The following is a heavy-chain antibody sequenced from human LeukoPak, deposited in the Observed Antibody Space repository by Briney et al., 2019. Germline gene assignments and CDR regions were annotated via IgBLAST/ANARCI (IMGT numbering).Heavy chain of an antibody. J-gene: IGHJ4*02. CDR3: AREAPIPDSGNYYKSLGY. V-gene: IGHV4-38-2*02. D-gene: IGHD3-10*01. Sequence: SETLSLTCSVSGYSISSGYYWDWIRQPPGKGLEWIASIYHSGKSYYNPSLESRVTISVDTSKNQISLKLRSVTAADTAVYYCAREAPIPDSGNYYKSLGYWGQGTLVTVSS. CDR1: GYSISSGYY. CDR2: IYHSGKS.